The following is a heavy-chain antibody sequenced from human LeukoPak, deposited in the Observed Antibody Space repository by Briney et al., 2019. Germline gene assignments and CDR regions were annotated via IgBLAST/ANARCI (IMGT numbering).Heavy chain of an antibody. Sequence: GGSLRLSCAVSGFTFSSYWMTWVRQAPWKGLEWVASIKEDGSEKYYEDSVKGRFTISRDNAKNSLYLQMNSLRAEDTAVYYCARDHHPSYYLPDYWGQGTLVTVSS. D-gene: IGHD1-26*01. J-gene: IGHJ4*02. V-gene: IGHV3-7*04. CDR3: ARDHHPSYYLPDY. CDR2: IKEDGSEK. CDR1: GFTFSSYW.